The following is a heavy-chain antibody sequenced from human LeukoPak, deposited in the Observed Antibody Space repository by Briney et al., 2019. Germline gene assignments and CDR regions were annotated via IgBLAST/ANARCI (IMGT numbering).Heavy chain of an antibody. V-gene: IGHV1-18*01. D-gene: IGHD6-13*01. CDR3: ARDRSWYVDY. CDR1: GYTFTSYV. Sequence: ASVKVSCKPSGYTFTSYVISCVRLAPGHRLEGMGWISAYNGNTNYAQQLQGRVTMTTDTATSTAYMELRSLRSDDTAVYYCARDRSWYVDYWGQGTLVTVSS. J-gene: IGHJ4*02. CDR2: ISAYNGNT.